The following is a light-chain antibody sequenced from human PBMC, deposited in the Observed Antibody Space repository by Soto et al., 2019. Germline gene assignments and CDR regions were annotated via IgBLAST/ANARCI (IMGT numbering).Light chain of an antibody. J-gene: IGLJ3*02. CDR2: GDT. CDR3: QSFDSSLSGWV. V-gene: IGLV1-40*01. CDR1: SSNIGAGYD. Sequence: QSVLTQPPSVSAAPGQRGTISCTGSSSNIGAGYDVHWYQQLPGTAPKLLVSGDTNRPSGVPDRFSGSKSGTSASLAITGLRAEDEADYYCQSFDSSLSGWVFGGGTKLTVL.